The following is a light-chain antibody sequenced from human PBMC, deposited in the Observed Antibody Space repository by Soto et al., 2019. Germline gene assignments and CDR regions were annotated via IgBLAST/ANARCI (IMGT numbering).Light chain of an antibody. J-gene: IGLJ2*01. Sequence: NFMLTQPHSVSESPGKTATISCTRSSGSIASKYVQWYQQRPGSAPTTVIFEHNQRPSGVPDRFSGSIDTSSNSASLTISGLRTEDEADYYCHYYDSTDIVFGGGTKLTVL. CDR3: HYYDSTDIV. CDR1: SGSIASKY. CDR2: EHN. V-gene: IGLV6-57*04.